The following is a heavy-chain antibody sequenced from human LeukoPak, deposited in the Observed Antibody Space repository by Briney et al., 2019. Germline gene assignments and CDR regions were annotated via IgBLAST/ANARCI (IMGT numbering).Heavy chain of an antibody. J-gene: IGHJ4*02. D-gene: IGHD6-19*01. Sequence: PGGSLRLSCAASGFTFSNYAMRWVRQAPEKGLEWVSAISGSGGSTSYADPVKGRFTISRDNSKNTLYLQMNSLRADDTAVYYCAKPHISGWFYFDSWGQGTLVTVSS. CDR1: GFTFSNYA. V-gene: IGHV3-23*01. CDR3: AKPHISGWFYFDS. CDR2: ISGSGGST.